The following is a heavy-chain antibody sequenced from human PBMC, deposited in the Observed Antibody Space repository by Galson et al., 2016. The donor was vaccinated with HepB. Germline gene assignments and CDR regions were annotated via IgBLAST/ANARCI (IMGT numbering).Heavy chain of an antibody. CDR2: ISIRGNDI. J-gene: IGHJ5*02. V-gene: IGHV3-11*01. CDR1: GSTLSDFY. CDR3: ARDIGRNWFDP. Sequence: SLRLSCAASGSTLSDFYMSWIRQAPGKGLEWVSYISIRGNDIEYADSVKGRFTISRDKAKNSLYPQMNSLRAEDTAVYFCARDIGRNWFDPWGQGTLVTVSS. D-gene: IGHD1-26*01.